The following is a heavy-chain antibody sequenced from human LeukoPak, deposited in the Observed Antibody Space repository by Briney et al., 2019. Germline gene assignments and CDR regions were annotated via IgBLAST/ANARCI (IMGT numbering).Heavy chain of an antibody. CDR3: ARLALREEFDH. CDR2: IYTSGST. J-gene: IGHJ4*02. D-gene: IGHD4-17*01. Sequence: SETLSLTCTVSGGSISSYYWSWIRQPPGKGLEWIGYIYTSGSTNYNPSLKSRVTISVDTSKNQFSLKLSSVTAADTAVYYCARLALREEFDHWGQGTLVTVSS. V-gene: IGHV4-4*09. CDR1: GGSISSYY.